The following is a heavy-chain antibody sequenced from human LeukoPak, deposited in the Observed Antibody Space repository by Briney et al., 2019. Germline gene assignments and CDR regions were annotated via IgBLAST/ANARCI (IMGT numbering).Heavy chain of an antibody. CDR1: GFTFSSYS. CDR2: ISSSSSYI. D-gene: IGHD3-22*01. V-gene: IGHV3-21*01. J-gene: IGHJ4*02. CDR3: ARDCSASSSDYYPLGY. Sequence: GGSLRLSCAASGFTFSSYSMNWVRQAPGKGLEWVSSISSSSSYIYYADSVKGRFTISRDNSKNTVYLQMNSLRAEDTAVYYCARDCSASSSDYYPLGYWGQGTLVTVSS.